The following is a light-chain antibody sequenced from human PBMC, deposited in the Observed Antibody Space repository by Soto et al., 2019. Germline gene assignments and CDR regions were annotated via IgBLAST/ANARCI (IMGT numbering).Light chain of an antibody. CDR1: QSVTTN. CDR2: GAS. Sequence: EVVLTQSPASLSVFPGERVTLSCRASQSVTTNLAWYLQKPGQAPTLLIYGASTRAGGVSDRLSGGGSGTEFTLTISSLQSGDFAVYYCQQYDKWPFTFGQGTRLEIK. J-gene: IGKJ2*01. V-gene: IGKV3-15*01. CDR3: QQYDKWPFT.